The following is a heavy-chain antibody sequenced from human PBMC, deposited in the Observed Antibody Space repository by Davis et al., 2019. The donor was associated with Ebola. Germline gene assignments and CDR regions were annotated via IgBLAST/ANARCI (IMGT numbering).Heavy chain of an antibody. CDR2: INHSGST. D-gene: IGHD4-17*01. J-gene: IGHJ3*02. Sequence: MPSETLSLTCAVYGGSFSGYYWSWIRQPPGKGLEWIGEINHSGSTNYNPSLKSRVTISVDTSKNQFSLKLSSVTAADTAVYYCARVVTTGDAFDIWGQGTMVTVSS. CDR3: ARVVTTGDAFDI. V-gene: IGHV4-34*01. CDR1: GGSFSGYY.